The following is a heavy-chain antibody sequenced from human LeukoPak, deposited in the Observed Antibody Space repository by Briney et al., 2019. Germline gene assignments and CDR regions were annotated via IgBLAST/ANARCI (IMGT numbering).Heavy chain of an antibody. Sequence: GESLKISCKGSGYSFTSYWIGWVRQMPGKGLEWMGIIYPGDSDTRYSPSFQGQVTISADKSISTAYLQWSSLKASDTAMYYCARLGRNYYYGSGSYPPPLDYWGQGTLVTVSS. D-gene: IGHD3-10*01. CDR1: GYSFTSYW. J-gene: IGHJ4*02. V-gene: IGHV5-51*01. CDR3: ARLGRNYYYGSGSYPPPLDY. CDR2: IYPGDSDT.